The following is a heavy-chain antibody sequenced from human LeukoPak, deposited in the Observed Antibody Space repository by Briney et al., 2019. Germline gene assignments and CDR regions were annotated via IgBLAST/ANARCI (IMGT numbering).Heavy chain of an antibody. J-gene: IGHJ4*02. CDR1: GGSISSSSYY. D-gene: IGHD2-15*01. CDR2: IYYSGSS. CDR3: ARVGSDLLSSVGDY. Sequence: SETLSLTCTVSGGSISSSSYYWGWIRQPPGKGLEWIGSIYYSGSSFDNPALKSRVTISVDTSKNQFSLKLSSVTAADTAVYYCARVGSDLLSSVGDYWGQGTLVTVSS. V-gene: IGHV4-39*01.